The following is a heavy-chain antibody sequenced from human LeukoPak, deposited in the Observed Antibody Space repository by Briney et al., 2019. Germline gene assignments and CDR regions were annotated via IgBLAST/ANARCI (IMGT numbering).Heavy chain of an antibody. V-gene: IGHV3-48*01. D-gene: IGHD3-22*01. Sequence: QPGGSLRLSCAASGFTFSSYSMNRVRQAPGKGLEWVSYISSSSSTIYYADSVKGRFTISRDNAKNSLYLQMNSLRAEDTAVYYCARDKYYYDSIGYYEDHWYFDLWGRGTLVTVSS. CDR1: GFTFSSYS. CDR3: ARDKYYYDSIGYYEDHWYFDL. J-gene: IGHJ2*01. CDR2: ISSSSSTI.